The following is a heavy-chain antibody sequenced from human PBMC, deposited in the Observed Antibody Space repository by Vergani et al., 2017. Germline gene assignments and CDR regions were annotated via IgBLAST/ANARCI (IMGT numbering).Heavy chain of an antibody. CDR1: GFTFGYYA. CDR2: IRRKAYGKAT. J-gene: IGHJ3*02. CDR3: VRDQVTMLRGSDALDI. Sequence: EVQLVESGGGLVQPGGSLRLSCAASGFTFGYYAMDWFRQAPGQGLEWVGGIRRKAYGKATIYAASVKGRFTISRDDSKSIAYLQMNNLQTEDTAMYYCVRDQVTMLRGSDALDIWGQGTMVTVSS. D-gene: IGHD3-10*01. V-gene: IGHV3-49*03.